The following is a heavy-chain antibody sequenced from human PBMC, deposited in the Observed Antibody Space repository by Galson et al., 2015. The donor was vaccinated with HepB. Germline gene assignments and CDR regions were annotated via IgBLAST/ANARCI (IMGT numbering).Heavy chain of an antibody. CDR3: ARDGRKPLVVPAAKRGY. J-gene: IGHJ4*02. V-gene: IGHV4-39*07. CDR1: GGSISSSSYY. Sequence: SEPLSLTCTVSGGSISSSSYYWGWIRQPPGKGLEWIGSIYYSGSTYYNPSLKSRVTISVDTSKNQFSLKLSSVTAADTAVYYCARDGRKPLVVPAAKRGYWGQGTLVTVSS. CDR2: IYYSGST. D-gene: IGHD2-2*01.